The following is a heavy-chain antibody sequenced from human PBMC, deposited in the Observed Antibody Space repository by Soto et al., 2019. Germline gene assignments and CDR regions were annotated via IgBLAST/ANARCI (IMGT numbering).Heavy chain of an antibody. CDR2: ISSSGSTI. V-gene: IGHV3-11*01. CDR3: ARVRSYRPLPPTFDFWSGYYFDY. J-gene: IGHJ4*02. CDR1: GFTFSDYY. Sequence: GGSLRLSCAASGFTFSDYYMSWIRQAPGKGLEWVSYISSSGSTIYYADSVKGRFTISRDNAKNSLYLQMNSLRAEDTAVYYCARVRSYRPLPPTFDFWSGYYFDYWGQGTLVTVSS. D-gene: IGHD3-3*01.